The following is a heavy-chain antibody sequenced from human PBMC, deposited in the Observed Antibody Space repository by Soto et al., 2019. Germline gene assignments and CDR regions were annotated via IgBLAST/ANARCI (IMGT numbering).Heavy chain of an antibody. D-gene: IGHD2-15*01. CDR3: WLYRGVVLAATRGAFDY. J-gene: IGHJ4*02. CDR2: IYHSGST. V-gene: IGHV4-38-2*01. CDR1: GYSISSGYY. Sequence: PETLSLTCAVSGYSISSGYYWGWIRQPRGKGLEWIGSIYHSGSTYYNPSLQSRVTISVDTSKNQFSLKRSSVTAADTAVYYCWLYRGVVLAATRGAFDYWGQGTLVTVSS.